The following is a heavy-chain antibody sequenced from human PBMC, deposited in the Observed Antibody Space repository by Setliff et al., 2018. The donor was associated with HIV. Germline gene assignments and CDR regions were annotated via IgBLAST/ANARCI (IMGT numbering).Heavy chain of an antibody. D-gene: IGHD4-17*01. V-gene: IGHV4-34*01. CDR3: ARYDYGDFDY. J-gene: IGHJ4*02. Sequence: SETLSLTCAVCGGSFSGYYWSWIRQPPGKGLEWIGEINHSGSTDYNPSLKSRVTISVDTSKNQFSLNLSSVTAADTAVYYCARYDYGDFDYWGQGTPVTVSS. CDR2: INHSGST. CDR1: GGSFSGYY.